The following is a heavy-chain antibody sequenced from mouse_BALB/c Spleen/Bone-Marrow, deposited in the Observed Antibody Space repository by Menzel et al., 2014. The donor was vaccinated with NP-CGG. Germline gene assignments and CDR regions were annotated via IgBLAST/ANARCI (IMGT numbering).Heavy chain of an antibody. J-gene: IGHJ1*01. V-gene: IGHV14-3*02. CDR1: GFNIKDTY. CDR2: IDPANGNT. Sequence: EVQLQQSGAELVKPGASVKLSCTASGFNIKDTYMHWVKQRPEQGLEWIGRIDPANGNTKYDPKFQGKATITADTSSNIAYLQLSSLTSEDTAVYYCARWGKLGRGYFDVWGAGTTVTVSS. CDR3: ARWGKLGRGYFDV. D-gene: IGHD4-1*01.